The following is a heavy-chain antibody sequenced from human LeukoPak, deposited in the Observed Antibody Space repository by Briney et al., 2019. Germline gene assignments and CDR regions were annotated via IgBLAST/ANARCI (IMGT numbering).Heavy chain of an antibody. D-gene: IGHD3-3*01. Sequence: EASVKVSCKASGGTFSSYAISWVRQAPGQGLEWMGGIIPIFGTANYAQKFQGRVTITADESTSTAYMELSSLRSEDTAVYYCARDQYYDFWSGYYRYYYYYGMDVWGQGTTVTVSS. CDR2: IIPIFGTA. CDR1: GGTFSSYA. J-gene: IGHJ6*02. CDR3: ARDQYYDFWSGYYRYYYYYGMDV. V-gene: IGHV1-69*13.